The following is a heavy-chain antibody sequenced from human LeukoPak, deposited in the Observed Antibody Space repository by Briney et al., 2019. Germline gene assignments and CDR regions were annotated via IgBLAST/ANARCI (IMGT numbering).Heavy chain of an antibody. D-gene: IGHD6-6*01. J-gene: IGHJ4*02. CDR3: AREYSSSSGKALDY. CDR2: IYTSGST. V-gene: IGHV4-4*07. Sequence: SETLSLTCTVSSGSLGSYYWNWLRQPAGKGLEWIGHIYTSGSTNYSPSLKSRVTMSVDASKNQFSLKLNSVTAADTAFYYCAREYSSSSGKALDYWGQGTLVTASS. CDR1: SGSLGSYY.